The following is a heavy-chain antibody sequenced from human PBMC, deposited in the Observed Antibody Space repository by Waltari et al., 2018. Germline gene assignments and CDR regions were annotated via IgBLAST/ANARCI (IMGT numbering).Heavy chain of an antibody. Sequence: EVQLVESGGGLVQPGGSLRLSCAASGFTFSSYAMNWVRQAPGKGPEWVANIKQDGSEKYYVDSVKGRFTISRDNAKNSLYLQMNSLRAEDTAVYYCARDAPRYSYADFWGQGTLVTVSS. CDR2: IKQDGSEK. CDR1: GFTFSSYA. J-gene: IGHJ4*02. CDR3: ARDAPRYSYADF. V-gene: IGHV3-7*01. D-gene: IGHD5-18*01.